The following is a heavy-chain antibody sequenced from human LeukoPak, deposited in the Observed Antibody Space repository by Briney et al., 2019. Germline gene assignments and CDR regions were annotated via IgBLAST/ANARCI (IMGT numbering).Heavy chain of an antibody. D-gene: IGHD6-13*01. V-gene: IGHV4-39*01. Sequence: SETLSLTCTVSGGSISSSSYYWGWIRQPPGKGLERIGSIYYSGSTYYNPSLKSRVTISVDTSKNQFSLKLSSVTAADTAVYYCARIPGIAAAAKYYFDYWGQGTLVTVSS. CDR1: GGSISSSSYY. CDR3: ARIPGIAAAAKYYFDY. CDR2: IYYSGST. J-gene: IGHJ4*02.